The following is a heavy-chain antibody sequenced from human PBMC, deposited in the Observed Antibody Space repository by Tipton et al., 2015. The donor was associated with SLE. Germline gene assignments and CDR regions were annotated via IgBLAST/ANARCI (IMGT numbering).Heavy chain of an antibody. CDR3: ARDRFRRDYGDYWYYFDY. D-gene: IGHD4-17*01. CDR2: INPNSGGT. Sequence: QLVQSGAEVKKPGASVKVSCKASGYTFTSYDINWVRQATGQGLEWMGWINPNSGGTNYAQKFQGRVTMTRDTSIGTAYMELSRLRSDDTAVYYCARDRFRRDYGDYWYYFDYWGQGTLVTVSS. J-gene: IGHJ4*02. CDR1: GYTFTSYD. V-gene: IGHV1-2*02.